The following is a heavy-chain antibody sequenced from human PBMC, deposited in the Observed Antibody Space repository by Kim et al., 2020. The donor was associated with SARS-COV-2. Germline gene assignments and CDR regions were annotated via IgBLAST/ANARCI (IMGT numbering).Heavy chain of an antibody. J-gene: IGHJ6*02. V-gene: IGHV1-3*04. CDR3: AKAGGDFWYAMEV. CDR2: ITTDNGDT. Sequence: ASVKVSCRASGYIFSTSAMHWVRQAPGQTLEWMGWITTDNGDTKYSQKFQDKVTFTIDTTANTAFMELSSLTSDDTAIYYCAKAGGDFWYAMEVWGQGTTVIVSS. D-gene: IGHD2-21*02. CDR1: GYIFSTSA.